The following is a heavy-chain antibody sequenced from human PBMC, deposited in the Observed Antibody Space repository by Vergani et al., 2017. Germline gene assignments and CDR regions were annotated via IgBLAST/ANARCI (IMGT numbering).Heavy chain of an antibody. D-gene: IGHD3-10*01. Sequence: EENLLESGGGLVKPGGSLRLSCVASGFTFASYSVNWVRQAPGRGLEWVSSISRSGNSVYYTASVKGRFSISRENAKRLLSLQMNSLRADDTAVYYCARDQGSGTNRHHYGMDVWGQGTTVTVSS. V-gene: IGHV3-21*01. J-gene: IGHJ6*02. CDR1: GFTFASYS. CDR2: ISRSGNSV. CDR3: ARDQGSGTNRHHYGMDV.